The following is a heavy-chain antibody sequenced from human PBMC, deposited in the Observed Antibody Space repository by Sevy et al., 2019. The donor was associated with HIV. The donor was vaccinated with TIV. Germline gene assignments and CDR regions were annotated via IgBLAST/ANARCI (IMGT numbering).Heavy chain of an antibody. CDR1: GYTLSDYY. V-gene: IGHV1-2*02. Sequence: ASVKVSCKAVGYTLSDYYLHWVRQAPGQGLEWMGRINPSSGGMRLPQKFQGRVTMTRDTSINTASMEVSSLRSDDTAMYFCAKSPHKADTNSEVETSPLLYFDDWGQGTLVTVSS. D-gene: IGHD2-21*01. J-gene: IGHJ4*01. CDR3: AKSPHKADTNSEVETSPLLYFDD. CDR2: INPSSGGM.